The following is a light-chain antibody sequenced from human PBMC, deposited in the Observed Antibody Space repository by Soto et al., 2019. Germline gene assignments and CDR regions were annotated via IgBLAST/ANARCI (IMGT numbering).Light chain of an antibody. Sequence: QSVLTQPPSVSGAPGQRVTISCTGSSSNIGAGYDVHWYQQLPGTAPKLLIYGNNNRPSGVPDRFSGSKSGTSASLAITGLQAEDEADYYSQSYDSSLRGVVFGGGTKVTVL. CDR3: QSYDSSLRGVV. CDR2: GNN. J-gene: IGLJ2*01. V-gene: IGLV1-40*01. CDR1: SSNIGAGYD.